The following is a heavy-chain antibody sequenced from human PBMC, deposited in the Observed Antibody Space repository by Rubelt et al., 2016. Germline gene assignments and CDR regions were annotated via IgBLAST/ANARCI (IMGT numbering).Heavy chain of an antibody. D-gene: IGHD2-2*03. CDR2: IIPILGIA. CDR3: ARVPAGYCSRTSCYVSDY. Sequence: LVQSGAEVKKPGSSVKVSCKASGGTFSSYAISWVRQAPGQGLEWMGRIIPILGIANYAQKLQGRVTITADKSTITAYMELSSLRSEDTAVYYCARVPAGYCSRTSCYVSDYWGQGTLVTVSS. V-gene: IGHV1-69*04. J-gene: IGHJ4*02. CDR1: GGTFSSYA.